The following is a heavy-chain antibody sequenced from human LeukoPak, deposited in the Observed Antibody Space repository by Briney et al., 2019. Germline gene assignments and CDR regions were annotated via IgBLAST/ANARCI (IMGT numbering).Heavy chain of an antibody. CDR1: GGSISSYY. CDR2: IYTSGST. CDR3: ARDRITGNDYYYYYGMDV. D-gene: IGHD1-20*01. V-gene: IGHV4-4*07. J-gene: IGHJ6*02. Sequence: SETLSLTCTVSGGSISSYYWSWIRQPAGKGLEWIGRIYTSGSTNYNPSLKSRVTMSVDTSKNQFSLKLSSVTAADTAVYYCARDRITGNDYYYYYGMDVWSQGTTVTVSS.